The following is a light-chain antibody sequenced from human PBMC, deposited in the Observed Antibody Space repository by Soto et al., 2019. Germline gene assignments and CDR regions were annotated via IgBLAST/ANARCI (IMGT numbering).Light chain of an antibody. CDR2: GTS. CDR3: QQYYNWPLA. Sequence: ELVMTHARATLSVSPGERATLSCRASQSFSSNVAWYQQKPGQAPRLLIYGTSTRVTGIPARFSGSGSGTEFTLTISSLQSEDCAVYYCQQYYNWPLAFGGGTKVDI. CDR1: QSFSSN. J-gene: IGKJ4*01. V-gene: IGKV3-15*01.